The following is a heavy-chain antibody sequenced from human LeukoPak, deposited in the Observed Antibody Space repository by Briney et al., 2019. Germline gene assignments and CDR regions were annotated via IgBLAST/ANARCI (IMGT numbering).Heavy chain of an antibody. CDR3: ARDRNVVDFDY. V-gene: IGHV3-21*01. J-gene: IGHJ4*02. D-gene: IGHD2-2*01. CDR2: ISSSSSYI. CDR1: GFTLSSYS. Sequence: GGSLRLSCAASGFTLSSYSMNWVREAPGKGLEWVSSISSSSSYIYYADSVKGRCPIHRDNAKNSLYLQMNSLRTEDTAVYYCARDRNVVDFDYWGQGTLVTVSS.